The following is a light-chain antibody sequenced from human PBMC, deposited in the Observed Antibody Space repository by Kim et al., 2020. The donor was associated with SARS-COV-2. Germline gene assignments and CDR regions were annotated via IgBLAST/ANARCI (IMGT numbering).Light chain of an antibody. CDR1: QGISSY. CDR2: AAS. J-gene: IGKJ2*01. V-gene: IGKV1-8*01. CDR3: QQYYSYPRT. Sequence: SASTGDRVTITCLASQGISSYLAWYQQKPGKAPKLLIYAASTLQSGVPSRFSGSGSGTDFTLTISCLQSEDFATYYCQQYYSYPRTFGQGTKLEI.